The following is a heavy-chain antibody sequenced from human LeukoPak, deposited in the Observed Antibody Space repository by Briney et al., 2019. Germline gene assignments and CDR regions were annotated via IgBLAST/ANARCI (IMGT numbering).Heavy chain of an antibody. CDR2: ISPGGRGT. CDR1: GFTFSSSA. D-gene: IGHD6-19*01. Sequence: GGSLRLSCAASGFTFSSSAMSWVRQAPGKGLEWVSAISPGGRGTYYADSVKGRFTISRDKSKNTLYVQMNSLRAEDTAVYYCAKGGASGHYYFDCWGQGSLVTVSS. V-gene: IGHV3-23*01. CDR3: AKGGASGHYYFDC. J-gene: IGHJ4*02.